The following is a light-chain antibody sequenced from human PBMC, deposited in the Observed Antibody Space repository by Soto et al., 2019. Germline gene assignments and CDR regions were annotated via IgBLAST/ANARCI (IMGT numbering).Light chain of an antibody. J-gene: IGKJ1*01. V-gene: IGKV3-20*01. Sequence: EIVLTQSPGTLSFSPGERATLSCTASQSLSSNFLAWYQQKPGQAPRLLIYDTSSRATGIPDRFSGSGSGTDFTLTISRLEPEDFAVYYCQEYGSPWTFGQGTKVEIK. CDR1: QSLSSNF. CDR2: DTS. CDR3: QEYGSPWT.